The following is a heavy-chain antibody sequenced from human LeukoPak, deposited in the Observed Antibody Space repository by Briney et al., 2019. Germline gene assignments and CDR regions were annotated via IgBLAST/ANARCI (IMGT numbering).Heavy chain of an antibody. V-gene: IGHV4-61*05. D-gene: IGHD3-16*01. CDR3: ARGIGGELDY. CDR1: GGSISSSNYY. CDR2: IYSSGST. J-gene: IGHJ4*02. Sequence: SETLSLTCTVSGGSISSSNYYWGWIRQPPGKGLEWIGYIYSSGSTNYNPSLKSRVTISVDTSKNQFSLKLSSVTAADTAVYYCARGIGGELDYWGQGTLVTVSS.